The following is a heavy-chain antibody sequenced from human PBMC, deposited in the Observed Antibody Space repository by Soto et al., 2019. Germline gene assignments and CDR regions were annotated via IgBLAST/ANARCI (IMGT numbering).Heavy chain of an antibody. Sequence: XSVKVSFKASGYTFTSYGISLVRQSPGQGLEWMGWISAYNGNTNYAQKLQGRVTMTTDTSTSTAYMELSSLRSDDTAVYYCASGNGEDAFDIWGQGTMVTVSS. J-gene: IGHJ3*02. CDR2: ISAYNGNT. CDR3: ASGNGEDAFDI. CDR1: GYTFTSYG. D-gene: IGHD4-17*01. V-gene: IGHV1-18*01.